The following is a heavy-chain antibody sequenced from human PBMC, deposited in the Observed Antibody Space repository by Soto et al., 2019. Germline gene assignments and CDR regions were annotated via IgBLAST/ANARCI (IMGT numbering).Heavy chain of an antibody. CDR3: ARDPYSYGNYYGMDV. D-gene: IGHD5-18*01. J-gene: IGHJ6*02. Sequence: PSETLSLTCTVSGGSISSYYWSWIRQPPGKGLEWIGYIYYSGSTNYNPYLKSRVTISVDTSKNQFSLKLSSVTAADTAVYYCARDPYSYGNYYGMDVWGQGTTVTVSS. CDR2: IYYSGST. V-gene: IGHV4-59*01. CDR1: GGSISSYY.